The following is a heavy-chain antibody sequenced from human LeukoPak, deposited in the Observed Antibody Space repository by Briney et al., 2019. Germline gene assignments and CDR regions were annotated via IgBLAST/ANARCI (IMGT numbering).Heavy chain of an antibody. Sequence: AGGSLRPSCAASGFTFSDYYMSWIRQAPGKGLEWVSYISHSGSDTYYADSVRGRFTISRDNAKNSLYLQMNSLRAEDTAVYHCARGQGHNSGSYFYYGMDVWGQGTTVTVSS. CDR2: ISHSGSDT. CDR3: ARGQGHNSGSYFYYGMDV. CDR1: GFTFSDYY. J-gene: IGHJ6*02. D-gene: IGHD3-10*01. V-gene: IGHV3-11*01.